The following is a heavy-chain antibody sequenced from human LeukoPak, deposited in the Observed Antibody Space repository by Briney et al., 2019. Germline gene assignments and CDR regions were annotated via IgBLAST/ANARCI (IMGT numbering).Heavy chain of an antibody. D-gene: IGHD2-2*01. CDR3: ARDSPAGTSWRSEPTFDY. V-gene: IGHV3-7*04. Sequence: GGSLRLSCAASGFSFRSFWMSWVRQAPGKGLEWVADIKEEGRTTYYVDSVKGRFTISRDNAKNTLYLQMNSLRAEDTAVYYCARDSPAGTSWRSEPTFDYWGQGTLVTVTS. CDR2: IKEEGRTT. J-gene: IGHJ4*02. CDR1: GFSFRSFW.